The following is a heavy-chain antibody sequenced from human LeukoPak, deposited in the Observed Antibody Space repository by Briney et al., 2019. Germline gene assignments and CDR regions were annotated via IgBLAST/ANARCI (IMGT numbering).Heavy chain of an antibody. J-gene: IGHJ4*02. D-gene: IGHD2/OR15-2a*01. Sequence: GSSVKVSCKASGGTFSSYAISWLRQAPGQGLEWMGWISPDKGNTDYAQKFQGRVTLTTDTSTSTAYMELRNLRSDDTALYFCARDWGSKRIIADYWGQGTLVTVSS. V-gene: IGHV1-18*01. CDR3: ARDWGSKRIIADY. CDR2: ISPDKGNT. CDR1: GGTFSSYA.